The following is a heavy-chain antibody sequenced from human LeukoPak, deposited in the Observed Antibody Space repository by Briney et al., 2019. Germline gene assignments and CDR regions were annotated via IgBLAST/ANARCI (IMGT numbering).Heavy chain of an antibody. J-gene: IGHJ4*02. V-gene: IGHV5-51*01. Sequence: GESLKISCKGSGYSFTSYWIGWVRQLPGKGLEWMGIIYPGDSDTRYSPSFQGQVTISADKSISTAYLQWSSLKASDTAMYYCARPTITIFGVVPIRGFDYWGQGTLVTVSS. D-gene: IGHD3-3*01. CDR2: IYPGDSDT. CDR1: GYSFTSYW. CDR3: ARPTITIFGVVPIRGFDY.